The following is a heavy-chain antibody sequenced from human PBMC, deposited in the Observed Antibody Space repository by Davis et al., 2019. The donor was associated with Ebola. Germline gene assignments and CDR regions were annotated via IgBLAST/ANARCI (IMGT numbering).Heavy chain of an antibody. CDR2: ISYDGSNK. V-gene: IGHV3-30*18. CDR1: GFTFSSYG. J-gene: IGHJ6*02. CDR3: AKEESPYYYYYGMDV. Sequence: GESLKISCAASGFTFSSYGMHWVRQAPGKGLEWVAVISYDGSNKYYADSVKGRFTISRDNSKNTLYLQMNSLRAEDTAVYYCAKEESPYYYYYGMDVWGQGTTVTVSS.